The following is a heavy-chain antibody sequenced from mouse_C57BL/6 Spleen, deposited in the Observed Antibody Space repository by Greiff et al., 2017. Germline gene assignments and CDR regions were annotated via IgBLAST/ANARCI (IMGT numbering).Heavy chain of an antibody. CDR2: IDPSDSYT. V-gene: IGHV1-50*01. Sequence: QVQLQQPGAELVKPGASVKLSCKASGYTFTSYWMQWVKQRPGQGLEWIGEIDPSDSYTNYNQKFKGKATLTGDTSSSTAYMQLSSLTSEDSAVYYCARRGLRYFDVWGTGTTVTVSS. D-gene: IGHD3-3*01. CDR3: ARRGLRYFDV. J-gene: IGHJ1*03. CDR1: GYTFTSYW.